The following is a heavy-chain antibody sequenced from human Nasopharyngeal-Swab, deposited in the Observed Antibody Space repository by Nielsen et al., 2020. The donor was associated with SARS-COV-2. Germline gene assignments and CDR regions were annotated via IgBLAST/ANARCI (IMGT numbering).Heavy chain of an antibody. V-gene: IGHV3-13*01. D-gene: IGHD3-10*01. CDR2: IGNAGDT. J-gene: IGHJ4*02. CDR3: ARDPGRWVRGVYY. Sequence: GGSLRLSCAASGFTFRSYDMHWVRQGTGKGLEWVSAIGNAGDTYYPGSVKGRFTISRENAKNSLYLQMNSLRAEDTAVYYCARDPGRWVRGVYYWGQGTPVTVSS. CDR1: GFTFRSYD.